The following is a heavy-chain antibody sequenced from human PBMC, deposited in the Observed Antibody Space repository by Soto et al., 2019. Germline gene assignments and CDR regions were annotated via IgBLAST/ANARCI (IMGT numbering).Heavy chain of an antibody. J-gene: IGHJ4*02. V-gene: IGHV1-2*04. CDR1: GYTLTGNY. D-gene: IGHD4-17*01. CDR3: ARDYGDHLYYFDY. CDR2: INPNSGGT. Sequence: ASVTVSCKASGYTLTGNYMHWVRQAPGQGLEWMGWINPNSGGTNYAQKFQGWVTMTRDTSISTAYMELSRLRSDDTAVYYCARDYGDHLYYFDYRGQGTLVTVSS.